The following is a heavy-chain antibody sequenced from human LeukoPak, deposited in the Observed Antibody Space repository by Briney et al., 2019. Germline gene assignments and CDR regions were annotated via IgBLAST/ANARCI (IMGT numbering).Heavy chain of an antibody. D-gene: IGHD5-18*01. CDR2: IYYSGST. V-gene: IGHV4-59*01. CDR3: ARDRGYSYGYDYYYGMDV. J-gene: IGHJ6*02. Sequence: SETLSLTCTVSGGSISSYYWSWIRQPPGKGLEWIGYIYYSGSTNYNPSLKSRVTISVDTSKNQFSLKLSSVTAADTAVYYCARDRGYSYGYDYYYGMDVWGQGTTVTVSS. CDR1: GGSISSYY.